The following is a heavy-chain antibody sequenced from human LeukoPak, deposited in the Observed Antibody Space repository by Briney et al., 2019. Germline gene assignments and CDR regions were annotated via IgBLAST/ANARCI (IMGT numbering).Heavy chain of an antibody. J-gene: IGHJ6*02. CDR1: GGSIRSCY. Sequence: SETLSLTCIVSGGSIRSCYWSWIRQSPGKGLEWIGYIHYSGSTNYNPSLKSRVAISVDTSKNQFSLKLSSVTAADTAVYYCARGYDILTGYYKPRGYGMDVWGQGTTVTVSS. CDR3: ARGYDILTGYYKPRGYGMDV. V-gene: IGHV4-59*12. D-gene: IGHD3-9*01. CDR2: IHYSGST.